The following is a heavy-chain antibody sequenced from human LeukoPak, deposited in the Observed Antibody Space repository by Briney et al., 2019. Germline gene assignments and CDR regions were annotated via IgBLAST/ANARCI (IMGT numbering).Heavy chain of an antibody. Sequence: SETLFLTCTVSGGSINDYYLSWIRQPPGKGLEWIGYVYDTGSTSYNPSLKSRVSMSVDTSTNQFSLMLSSVTAADTAMYYCARGTKTGYTGYDWNNWGQGSLVTVSS. D-gene: IGHD5-12*01. CDR2: VYDTGST. V-gene: IGHV4-59*01. CDR3: ARGTKTGYTGYDWNN. CDR1: GGSINDYY. J-gene: IGHJ4*02.